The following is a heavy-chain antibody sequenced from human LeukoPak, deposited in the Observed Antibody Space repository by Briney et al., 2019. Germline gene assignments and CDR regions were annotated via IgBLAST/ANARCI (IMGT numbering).Heavy chain of an antibody. CDR2: IIPIFGTA. D-gene: IGHD3-22*01. CDR1: SYTFTNYA. CDR3: ARENSYDSSGDTPPFDY. V-gene: IGHV1-69*13. Sequence: ASVKVSCKASSYTFTNYAFNWVRQAPGQGLEWMGGIIPIFGTANYAQKFQGRVTITADESTNTAYMELSSLRSEDTAVYYCARENSYDSSGDTPPFDYWGQGTLVTVSS. J-gene: IGHJ4*02.